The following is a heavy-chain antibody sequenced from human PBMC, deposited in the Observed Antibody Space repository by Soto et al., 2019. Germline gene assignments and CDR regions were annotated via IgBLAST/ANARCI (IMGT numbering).Heavy chain of an antibody. Sequence: SETLSLTCTVSGGSISSYYLSWIRQSPGKGLEWIGYIYSSGTTNNSGSTNYNPSLKSRVTISVDTSKNQFSLKLSSVTAADTAMYYCARGNWFDPWGQGTLVTVSS. CDR2: IYSSGTTNNSGST. CDR3: ARGNWFDP. J-gene: IGHJ5*02. CDR1: GGSISSYY. V-gene: IGHV4-59*01.